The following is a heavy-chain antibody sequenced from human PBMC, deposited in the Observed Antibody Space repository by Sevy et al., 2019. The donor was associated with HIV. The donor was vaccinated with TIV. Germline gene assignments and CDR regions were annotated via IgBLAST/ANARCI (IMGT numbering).Heavy chain of an antibody. CDR1: GYTFTGYY. CDR3: ARDVLPSLAVLDY. Sequence: ASVKVSCKASGYTFTGYYIHWLRQAPGQGLEWMGWSNPNSGGTNYAQKFQGRVTMTSDTSITTAYMELSRLTSDDTAVYYCARDVLPSLAVLDYWGQGTLVTVSS. V-gene: IGHV1-2*02. J-gene: IGHJ4*02. CDR2: SNPNSGGT. D-gene: IGHD6-6*01.